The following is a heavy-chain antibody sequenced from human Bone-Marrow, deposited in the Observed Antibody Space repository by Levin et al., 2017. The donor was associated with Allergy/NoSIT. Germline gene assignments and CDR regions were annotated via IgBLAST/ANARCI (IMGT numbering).Heavy chain of an antibody. CDR2: ISWNSGSI. Sequence: GGSLRLSCAASGFTFDNYAMHWVRQAPGKGLEWVSGISWNSGSIGYADSVKGRFTISRDNAKNSLYLQMDSLRAEDTALYYCAKGATTMVMDYFDYWGQGTLVTVSS. CDR1: GFTFDNYA. J-gene: IGHJ4*02. D-gene: IGHD5-18*01. V-gene: IGHV3-9*01. CDR3: AKGATTMVMDYFDY.